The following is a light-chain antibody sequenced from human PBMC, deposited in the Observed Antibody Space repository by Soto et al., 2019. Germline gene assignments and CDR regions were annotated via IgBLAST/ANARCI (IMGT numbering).Light chain of an antibody. Sequence: DIQMTQSPSSLSASVGDRVTITCQASQDIRKFLNWYQQKPGKAPRLLIYGVSNLEIGVPSRFSGGGSGTDFTFTINSLQPEDIATYYCQQYFSVPLTFCGGTKVEIE. CDR1: QDIRKF. CDR3: QQYFSVPLT. J-gene: IGKJ4*01. V-gene: IGKV1-33*01. CDR2: GVS.